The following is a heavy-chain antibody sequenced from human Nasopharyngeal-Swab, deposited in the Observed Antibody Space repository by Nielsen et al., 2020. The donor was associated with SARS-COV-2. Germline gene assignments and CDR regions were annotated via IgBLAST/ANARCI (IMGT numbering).Heavy chain of an antibody. Sequence: ESLKISCAASGFSFNNYDMHWVRRTTGKGLEWVSGITSTGVTYYVDSVKGRFTTSREDAKNSMYLQMSGLRPDDTAVYYCARDPRGLDVWGQGTTVTVSS. V-gene: IGHV3-13*01. CDR3: ARDPRGLDV. CDR2: ITSTGVT. J-gene: IGHJ6*02. CDR1: GFSFNNYD.